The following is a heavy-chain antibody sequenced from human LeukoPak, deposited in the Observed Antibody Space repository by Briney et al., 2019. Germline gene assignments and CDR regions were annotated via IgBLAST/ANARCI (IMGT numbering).Heavy chain of an antibody. CDR3: ARERVPYCTITSCYGVCLY. J-gene: IGHJ4*02. V-gene: IGHV1-18*01. Sequence: VASVKVSCKASGYTFTSYGISWVRQAPGQGLEWMGWISAYNGYTNYAQKLQGRVSMTTDTSTSTAYMELRSLRSDDTAVYYCARERVPYCTITSCYGVCLYWGQGTLVTVSS. CDR2: ISAYNGYT. CDR1: GYTFTSYG. D-gene: IGHD2-2*01.